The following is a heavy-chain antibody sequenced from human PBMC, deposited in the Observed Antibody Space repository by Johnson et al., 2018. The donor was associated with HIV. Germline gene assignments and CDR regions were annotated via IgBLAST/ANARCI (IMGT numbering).Heavy chain of an antibody. D-gene: IGHD6-19*01. Sequence: VQLVESGGGLVQPGGSLRLSCAASGFIFRNYWMHWVRQAPGKGLVWVAVISFDGTKKNQADSVKGRFIISRDTAKKSLYLQMNSLRGEDTAVYYCARRRVAGDDAFDIWGQGTMVTVSS. V-gene: IGHV3-30*03. J-gene: IGHJ3*02. CDR3: ARRRVAGDDAFDI. CDR2: ISFDGTKK. CDR1: GFIFRNYW.